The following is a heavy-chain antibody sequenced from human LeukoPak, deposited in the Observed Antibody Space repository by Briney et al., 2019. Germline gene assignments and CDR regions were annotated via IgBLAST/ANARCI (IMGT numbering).Heavy chain of an antibody. D-gene: IGHD2-2*01. J-gene: IGHJ4*02. Sequence: LSLTCAVSGYSISSGYYWGWIRQPPGKGLEWVSHISTGSSSIYYADSVKGRFTISRDNAKNSLYLQMNSLRAEDTAVYYCARAGRSSPLGGHWGQGTLVTVSS. V-gene: IGHV3-11*04. CDR2: ISTGSSSI. CDR3: ARAGRSSPLGGH. CDR1: GYSISSGYY.